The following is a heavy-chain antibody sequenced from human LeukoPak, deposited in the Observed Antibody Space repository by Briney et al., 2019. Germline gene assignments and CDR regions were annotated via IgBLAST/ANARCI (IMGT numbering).Heavy chain of an antibody. J-gene: IGHJ4*02. CDR2: ISYSGST. CDR3: ARYYGSGSYFDY. V-gene: IGHV4-59*12. D-gene: IGHD3-10*01. CDR1: GDSMTNYY. Sequence: SETLSLACTVSGDSMTNYYWSWIRQPPGMGLEWIGYISYSGSTNYNPSLKSRVTISVDRSKNQFPLKLSSVTAADTAVYYCARYYGSGSYFDYWGQGTLVTVSS.